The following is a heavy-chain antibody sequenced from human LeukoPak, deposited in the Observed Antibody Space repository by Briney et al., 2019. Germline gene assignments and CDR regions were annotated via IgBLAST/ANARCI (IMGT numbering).Heavy chain of an antibody. V-gene: IGHV4-61*01. CDR2: IYYSGST. CDR1: GGSVSSGSYY. D-gene: IGHD1-26*01. Sequence: SETLSLTCTVSGGSVSSGSYYWSWIRQPPGKGLEWIGYIYYSGSTNYNPSLKSRVTISVDTSKNQFSLKLSSVTAADTAVYYCARALGGSYPAYYYYGMDVWGQGTTVTVSS. J-gene: IGHJ6*02. CDR3: ARALGGSYPAYYYYGMDV.